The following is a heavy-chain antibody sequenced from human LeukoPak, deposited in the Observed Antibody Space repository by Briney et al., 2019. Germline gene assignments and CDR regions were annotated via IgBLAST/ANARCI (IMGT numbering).Heavy chain of an antibody. D-gene: IGHD3-10*01. V-gene: IGHV4-39*07. Sequence: PSETLSLTCTVSGGSISSSSYYWGWIRQPPGKGLEWIGSIYYSGSTYYNPSLKSRVTISVDTSKNQFSLKLSSVTAADTAVYYCARLVLLWFGELLHNDYWGQGTLVTVSS. CDR2: IYYSGST. J-gene: IGHJ4*02. CDR1: GGSISSSSYY. CDR3: ARLVLLWFGELLHNDY.